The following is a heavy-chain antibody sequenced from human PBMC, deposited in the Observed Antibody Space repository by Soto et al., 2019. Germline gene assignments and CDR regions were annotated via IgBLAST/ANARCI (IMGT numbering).Heavy chain of an antibody. CDR3: ARAPIFGVVGYFDY. J-gene: IGHJ4*02. V-gene: IGHV3-23*01. Sequence: EVQLLESGGGLVQPGGSLRLSCAASGFTFSSYAMSWVRQAPGKGLEWVSAISGSGGSTYYADSVKGRFTISRDNSKNTLYLQMNSLRAEDTAGYCCARAPIFGVVGYFDYWGQGTLVTVSS. CDR2: ISGSGGST. D-gene: IGHD3-3*01. CDR1: GFTFSSYA.